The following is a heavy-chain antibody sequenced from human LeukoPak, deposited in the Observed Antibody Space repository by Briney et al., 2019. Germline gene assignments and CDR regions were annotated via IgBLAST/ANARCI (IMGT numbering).Heavy chain of an antibody. CDR1: GFTFSNYA. D-gene: IGHD6-13*01. CDR3: ARVWSYSSSWYYFDY. Sequence: GGSLRLSCAASGFTFSNYAMSWVRQAPGKGLEWVSAISGSGGSTNYADSVKGRFTISRDNAKNSLYLQMNSLRAEDTAVYYCARVWSYSSSWYYFDYWGQGTLVTVSS. V-gene: IGHV3-23*01. CDR2: ISGSGGST. J-gene: IGHJ4*02.